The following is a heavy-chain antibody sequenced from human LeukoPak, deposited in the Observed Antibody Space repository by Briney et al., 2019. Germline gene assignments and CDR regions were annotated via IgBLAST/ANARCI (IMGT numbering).Heavy chain of an antibody. Sequence: ASVNVSCKASGYTFTDYYMHWVRQARGQGLEGMGCINPNSGGTNYAQQSQGRVTMSGDTSISTAYRGLSNLRSDDAAVDYCGRGIAAPRGRWFDPWGKGTLVSLPS. D-gene: IGHD6-13*01. CDR1: GYTFTDYY. V-gene: IGHV1-2*02. CDR2: INPNSGGT. J-gene: IGHJ5*02. CDR3: GRGIAAPRGRWFDP.